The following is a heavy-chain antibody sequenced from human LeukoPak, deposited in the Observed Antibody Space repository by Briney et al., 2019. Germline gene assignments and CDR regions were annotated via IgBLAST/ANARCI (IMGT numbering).Heavy chain of an antibody. Sequence: GGSLRLSCAASGFTFSSYSMNWVRQAPGKGLECVSSISSSSYIYYADSVKGRFTISRDNAKNSLYLQMNSLRAEDTAVYYCARDSGDYYYDSSGYYYPPPIDYWGQGTLVTVSS. J-gene: IGHJ4*02. D-gene: IGHD3-22*01. CDR3: ARDSGDYYYDSSGYYYPPPIDY. V-gene: IGHV3-21*01. CDR2: ISSSSYI. CDR1: GFTFSSYS.